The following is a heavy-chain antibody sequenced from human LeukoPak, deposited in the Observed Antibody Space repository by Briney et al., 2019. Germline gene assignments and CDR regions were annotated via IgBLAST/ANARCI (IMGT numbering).Heavy chain of an antibody. V-gene: IGHV3-48*03. CDR2: ISSSGTPI. CDR3: ARGGWNFFLNF. CDR1: GFTFSTYE. Sequence: GGSLRLSCAASGFTFSTYEMNWVRQAPGKGLEWVSYISSSGTPIYYTDSVKGRFTISRDNAKNSLYLQMNSLRAEDTAVYYYARGGWNFFLNFWGQGTLATVSS. D-gene: IGHD1-7*01. J-gene: IGHJ4*02.